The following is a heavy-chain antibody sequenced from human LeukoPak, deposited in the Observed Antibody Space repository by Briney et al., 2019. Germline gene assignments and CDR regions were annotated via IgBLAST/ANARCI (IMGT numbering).Heavy chain of an antibody. Sequence: PGRSLRLSCTASGFTFSSYAMHWVRQAPGKGLEWVTLISYDGSNKFYADSVKGRFTISRDNSKRTLSLQMNSLRADDMAIYYCARGSHNDYEMSGILNAFDVWGQGTMVIVSS. CDR2: ISYDGSNK. D-gene: IGHD3-22*01. V-gene: IGHV3-30-3*01. CDR1: GFTFSSYA. CDR3: ARGSHNDYEMSGILNAFDV. J-gene: IGHJ3*01.